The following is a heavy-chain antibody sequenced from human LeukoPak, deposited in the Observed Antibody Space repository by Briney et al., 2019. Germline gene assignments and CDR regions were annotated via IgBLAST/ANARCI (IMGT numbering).Heavy chain of an antibody. CDR3: ARDSREYYDFWSGYQPNYYMDV. V-gene: IGHV4-61*08. D-gene: IGHD3-3*01. CDR2: IYYSGST. Sequence: ASQTLSLTCTVSGGSVSSGGYYWSWIRQHPGKGLEWIGYIYYSGSTNYNPSLKSRVTISVDTSKNQFSLKLSSVTAADTAVYYCARDSREYYDFWSGYQPNYYMDVRAKGPRSPSP. CDR1: GGSVSSGGYY. J-gene: IGHJ6*03.